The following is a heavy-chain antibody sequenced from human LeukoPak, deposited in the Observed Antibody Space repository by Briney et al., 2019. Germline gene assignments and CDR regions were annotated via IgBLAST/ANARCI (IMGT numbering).Heavy chain of an antibody. D-gene: IGHD1-26*01. V-gene: IGHV1-8*03. CDR3: AREDLRGELAFDY. Sequence: ASVKVSCKASGYTFTSYDINWVRQATGQGLEWMGWMNPNSGNTGYAQKFQGRVTITTDTSTSTAYMELRSLRSDDTAVYYCAREDLRGELAFDYWGQGTLVTVSS. CDR2: MNPNSGNT. CDR1: GYTFTSYD. J-gene: IGHJ4*02.